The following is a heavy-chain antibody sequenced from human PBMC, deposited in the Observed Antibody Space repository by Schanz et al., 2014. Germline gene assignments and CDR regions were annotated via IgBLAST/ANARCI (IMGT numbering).Heavy chain of an antibody. CDR1: GFIFSAYT. Sequence: EVQLVESGGGLVKPGESLRLSCAASGFIFSAYTMNWVRQAPEKGLEWVSYISSSSGTIYYADSVKGRFTISRDNAKNLLYLQMNGLRAEDTAVYFCARDLSSLIQGDVWGKGTTVNVSS. J-gene: IGHJ6*04. CDR2: ISSSSGTI. D-gene: IGHD2-2*01. CDR3: ARDLSSLIQGDV. V-gene: IGHV3-48*01.